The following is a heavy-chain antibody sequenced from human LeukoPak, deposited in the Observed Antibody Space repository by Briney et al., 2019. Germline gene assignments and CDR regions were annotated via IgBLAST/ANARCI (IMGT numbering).Heavy chain of an antibody. CDR2: INPSGGST. CDR3: ARELSPAAGADY. Sequence: ASVKVSCKASGYTFTSYYMHWVRQAPGQGLEWMGIINPSGGSTSYAQKFQGRVTMTRDTSTSAVYMELSSLRSEDTAVYYCARELSPAAGADYWGQGTLVTVSS. D-gene: IGHD2-2*01. CDR1: GYTFTSYY. V-gene: IGHV1-46*01. J-gene: IGHJ4*02.